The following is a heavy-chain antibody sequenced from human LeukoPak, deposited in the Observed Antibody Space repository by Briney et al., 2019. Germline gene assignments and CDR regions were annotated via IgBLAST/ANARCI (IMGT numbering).Heavy chain of an antibody. Sequence: GASVKVSCKASGYTFTGYYMHWVRQAPGQGLEWMGWINPNSGGTNYAQKFQGGVTMTRDTSISTAYMELSRLRSDDTAVYYCAREPQSYYDFWSGYLPYNWFDPWGQGTLVTVSS. CDR3: AREPQSYYDFWSGYLPYNWFDP. CDR1: GYTFTGYY. J-gene: IGHJ5*02. CDR2: INPNSGGT. D-gene: IGHD3-3*01. V-gene: IGHV1-2*02.